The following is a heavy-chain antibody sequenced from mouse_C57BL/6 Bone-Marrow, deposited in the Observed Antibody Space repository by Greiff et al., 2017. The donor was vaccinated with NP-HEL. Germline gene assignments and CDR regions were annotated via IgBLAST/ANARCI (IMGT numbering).Heavy chain of an antibody. J-gene: IGHJ3*01. V-gene: IGHV14-4*01. CDR1: GFNIKDDY. CDR3: TAYYSNLGFAY. Sequence: VQLQQSGAELVRPGASVKLSCTASGFNIKDDYMHWVKQRPEQGLEWIGWIDPENGDTEYASKFQGKATITADTSSNTAYLQLSSLTSEDTAVYYCTAYYSNLGFAYWGQGTLVTVSA. D-gene: IGHD2-5*01. CDR2: IDPENGDT.